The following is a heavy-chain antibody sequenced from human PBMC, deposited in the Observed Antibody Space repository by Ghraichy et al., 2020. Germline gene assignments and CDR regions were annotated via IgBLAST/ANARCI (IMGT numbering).Heavy chain of an antibody. CDR1: GGSISSYY. V-gene: IGHV4-4*07. CDR3: ARDLEDCPGGSCLINLFDP. Sequence: SETLSLTCIVSGGSISSYYWSWIRQPAGKGLEWIGRIYTSGTTYYNPSLKSRVTMSVDTSKNQFSLQLRSVTAADTAIYYCARDLEDCPGGSCLINLFDPWGQGTLVTVSS. CDR2: IYTSGTT. D-gene: IGHD2-15*01. J-gene: IGHJ5*02.